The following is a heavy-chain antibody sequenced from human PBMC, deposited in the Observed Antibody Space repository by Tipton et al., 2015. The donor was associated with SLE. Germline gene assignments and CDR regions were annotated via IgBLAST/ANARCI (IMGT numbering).Heavy chain of an antibody. Sequence: TLSLTCTVSGGSISSGGYSWSWIRQPPGKGLEWIGYIYHSGSTYYNPSLKSRVTISVDRSKNQFSLKLSSVTAADTAVYYCASHIAPEGMDVWGQGTTVTVSS. V-gene: IGHV4-30-2*01. D-gene: IGHD6-13*01. J-gene: IGHJ6*02. CDR2: IYHSGST. CDR1: GGSISSGGYS. CDR3: ASHIAPEGMDV.